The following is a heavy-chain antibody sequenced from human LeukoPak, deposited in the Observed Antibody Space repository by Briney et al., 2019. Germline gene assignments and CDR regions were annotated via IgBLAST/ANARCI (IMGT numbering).Heavy chain of an antibody. CDR3: AELGITMIGGV. D-gene: IGHD3-10*02. CDR2: IYSGGST. Sequence: GGSLRLSCAASGFTFSSYAMSWVRQAPGKRLEWVSVIYSGGSTYYADSVKGRFTISRDNSKNTLYLQMNSLRAEDTAVYYCAELGITMIGGVWGKGTTVTISS. CDR1: GFTFSSYA. V-gene: IGHV3-66*01. J-gene: IGHJ6*04.